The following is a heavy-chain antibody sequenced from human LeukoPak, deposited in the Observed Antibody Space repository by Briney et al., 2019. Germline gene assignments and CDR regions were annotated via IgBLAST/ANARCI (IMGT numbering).Heavy chain of an antibody. Sequence: ASVKVSCKASGYTFTSNDMHWVRQAPGQGLEWMGIINPSGGSTSYAQKFQGRVTMTRDMSTSTVYMELSSLRSEDTAVYYCARDDVPYSSWARNFDYWGQGTLVTVSS. CDR2: INPSGGST. D-gene: IGHD6-6*01. CDR1: GYTFTSND. V-gene: IGHV1-46*01. CDR3: ARDDVPYSSWARNFDY. J-gene: IGHJ4*02.